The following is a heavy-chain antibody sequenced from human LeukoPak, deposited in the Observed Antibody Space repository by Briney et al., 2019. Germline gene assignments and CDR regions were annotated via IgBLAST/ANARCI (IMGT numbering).Heavy chain of an antibody. CDR2: ISSSGSTI. CDR3: AELGITMIGGV. Sequence: GGSLRLSCAGSGFTFSSYEMNWVRQAPGKGLEWVSYISSSGSTIYYADSVKGRFTISRDNAKNSLYLQMNSLRAEDTAVYYWAELGITMIGGVWGKGTTVTISS. D-gene: IGHD3-10*02. V-gene: IGHV3-48*03. J-gene: IGHJ6*04. CDR1: GFTFSSYE.